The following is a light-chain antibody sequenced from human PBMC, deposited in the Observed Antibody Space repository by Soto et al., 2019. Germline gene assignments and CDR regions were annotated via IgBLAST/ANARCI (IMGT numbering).Light chain of an antibody. CDR1: QTIGDR. CDR2: AAS. CDR3: QQRYGFMWT. Sequence: DKQVTLCGCSLSAYVGDIVTITCRASQTIGDRLNWYQEKPGKAPKVLVYAASTLQSGVPSRFSGSGSGTDFTLTISSLQPEESATYYGQQRYGFMWTFGRGTKVDIK. J-gene: IGKJ1*01. V-gene: IGKV1-39*01.